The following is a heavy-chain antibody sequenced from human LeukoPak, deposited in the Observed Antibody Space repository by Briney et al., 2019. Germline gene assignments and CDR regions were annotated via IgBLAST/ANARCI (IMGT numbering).Heavy chain of an antibody. V-gene: IGHV5-51*01. CDR3: ARQPYSSSWPFDY. CDR1: GYSFTNYW. Sequence: GESLKISCKGSGYSFTNYWIGWVRQMPGKGLEWMGIIYPGDSDTRYSPSFQGQVTISADKSISTAYLQWSSLKASDTAMYYCARQPYSSSWPFDYWGQGTLATVSS. D-gene: IGHD6-13*01. J-gene: IGHJ4*02. CDR2: IYPGDSDT.